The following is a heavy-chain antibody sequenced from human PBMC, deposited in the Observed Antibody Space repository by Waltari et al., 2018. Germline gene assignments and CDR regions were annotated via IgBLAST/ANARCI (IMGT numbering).Heavy chain of an antibody. V-gene: IGHV2-70*15. D-gene: IGHD3-10*01. CDR3: ARSGYGSGSEAYYFDY. J-gene: IGHJ4*02. CDR2: IDWDDDK. CDR1: GFSLSTSGMC. Sequence: QVTLRESGPALMKPTQTLTLTCNFSGFSLSTSGMCVSWIRQPPGKALEWLARIDWDDDKYYSTSLKTMLTISKDTSKNQVVLTMTNMDPVDTATYYCARSGYGSGSEAYYFDYWGQGTLVTVSS.